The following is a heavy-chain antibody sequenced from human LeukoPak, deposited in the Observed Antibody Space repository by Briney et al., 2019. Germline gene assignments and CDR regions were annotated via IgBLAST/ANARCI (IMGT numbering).Heavy chain of an antibody. D-gene: IGHD2-2*01. CDR1: GFTFEDYG. J-gene: IGHJ4*02. Sequence: GGSLRLSCAASGFTFEDYGMRWVRRASGKGLEWVFGLDRHGDSTGYADSVEGRFTISRDNAKNSLYLQMNSLRAEDTAVYYCARDLALYCSSTSCPPPFGYWGQGTLVTVSS. CDR3: ARDLALYCSSTSCPPPFGY. V-gene: IGHV3-20*04. CDR2: LDRHGDST.